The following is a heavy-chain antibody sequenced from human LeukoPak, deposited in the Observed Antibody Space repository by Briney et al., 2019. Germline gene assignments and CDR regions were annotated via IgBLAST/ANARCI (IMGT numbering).Heavy chain of an antibody. CDR1: GGSMTNYF. V-gene: IGHV4-4*09. Sequence: SETLSLTCTVSGGSMTNYFWNWIRQSPGKGLEWIGYTQTSGSPDYSHSLKSRVTMSLDTSKNQFSLMLSSVTAADTAVYFCARATQRYCSGTTCFPYWFDTWGQGTLVTVSS. D-gene: IGHD2-2*01. J-gene: IGHJ5*01. CDR2: TQTSGSP. CDR3: ARATQRYCSGTTCFPYWFDT.